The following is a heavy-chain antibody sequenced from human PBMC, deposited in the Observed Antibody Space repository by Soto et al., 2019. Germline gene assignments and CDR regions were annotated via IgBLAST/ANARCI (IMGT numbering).Heavy chain of an antibody. CDR3: AGGSGWESES. Sequence: EVQLVESGGGLVQPGGSLRLSCAVSEFTCTTYWMTWVRQAPGKGLEWVANIKEDGGQKNYLESVRGRFTISRDNAKKSLLLEMSSLRVEDTAVYFCAGGSGWESESWGQGTLVTVSS. CDR1: EFTCTTYW. V-gene: IGHV3-7*05. J-gene: IGHJ4*02. D-gene: IGHD6-19*01. CDR2: IKEDGGQK.